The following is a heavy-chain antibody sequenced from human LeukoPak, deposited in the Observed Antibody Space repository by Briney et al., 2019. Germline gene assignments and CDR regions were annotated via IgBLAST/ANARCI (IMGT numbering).Heavy chain of an antibody. V-gene: IGHV1-18*01. CDR3: ARVAKSGAWNYGHNWFDP. CDR1: GYTFTSYG. D-gene: IGHD1-7*01. J-gene: IGHJ5*02. Sequence: GASVKVSCKASGYTFTSYGISWVRQAPGQGLEWMGWISAYNGNTNYAQKLQGRVTMTTDTSTSTAYMELRSLRSDDTAVYYCARVAKSGAWNYGHNWFDPWGQGILVTVSS. CDR2: ISAYNGNT.